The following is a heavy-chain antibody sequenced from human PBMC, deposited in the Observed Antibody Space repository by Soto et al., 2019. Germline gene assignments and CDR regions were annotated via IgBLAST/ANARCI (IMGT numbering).Heavy chain of an antibody. CDR2: ISSSSSYT. V-gene: IGHV3-11*03. J-gene: IGHJ5*02. Sequence: PGESLKISCTASGFTFSSYVMSWVRQAPGKGLEWVSYISSSSSYTNYADSVKGRFTISRDNAKNSLYLQMNSLRAEDTAVYYCATDGSWGQGTLVTVSS. CDR3: ATDGS. CDR1: GFTFSSYV.